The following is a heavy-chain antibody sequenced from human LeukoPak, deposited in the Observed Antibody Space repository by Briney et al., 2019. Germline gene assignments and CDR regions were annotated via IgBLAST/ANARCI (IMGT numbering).Heavy chain of an antibody. CDR2: INPNSGVT. D-gene: IGHD2-15*01. V-gene: IGHV1-2*02. CDR1: GYTFTGYY. Sequence: ASVKVSCKASGYTFTGYYMHWVRQAPGQGLEWMGWINPNSGVTKYAQKFQGRVTMTRDTSISTAYLELNRLSSDDSAVFYCARLADNNWFDSWGQGTLVTVSS. J-gene: IGHJ5*01. CDR3: ARLADNNWFDS.